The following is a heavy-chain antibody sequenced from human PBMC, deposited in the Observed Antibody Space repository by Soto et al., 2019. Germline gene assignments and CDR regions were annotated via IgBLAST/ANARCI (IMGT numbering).Heavy chain of an antibody. D-gene: IGHD5-12*01. J-gene: IGHJ6*02. V-gene: IGHV4-31*03. CDR3: ARDRGYDLRDT. CDR1: GGSISSGGYY. CDR2: IYYSGST. Sequence: SETLSLTCTVSGGSISSGGYYWSWIRQHPGKGLGWIGYIYYSGSTYYNPSLKSRVTIAVDTAKNQFSLKLSSVTAADTAVYYCARDRGYDLRDTWGQGTTVTVSS.